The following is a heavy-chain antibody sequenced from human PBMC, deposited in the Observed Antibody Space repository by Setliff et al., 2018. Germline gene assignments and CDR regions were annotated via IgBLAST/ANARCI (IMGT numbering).Heavy chain of an antibody. CDR2: INIGGGST. V-gene: IGHV1-46*01. Sequence: ASVKVSCKASGYTFARYYMYWVRQARGQGPEWMGIINIGGGSTTYADRFQGRVTMTGDTSTTTIYMELASLTSDDTAVYYCARGGDAATGRKGVFEYWGQGTQVTVSS. J-gene: IGHJ4*02. CDR1: GYTFARYY. CDR3: ARGGDAATGRKGVFEY. D-gene: IGHD6-13*01.